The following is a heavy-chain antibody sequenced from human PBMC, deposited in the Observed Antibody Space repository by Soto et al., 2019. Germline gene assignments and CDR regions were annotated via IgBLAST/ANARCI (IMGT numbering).Heavy chain of an antibody. CDR3: AKGREGFGNDAFDI. V-gene: IGHV3-23*01. CDR2: ISGSGGNT. CDR1: GFTFSSYA. J-gene: IGHJ3*02. D-gene: IGHD3-10*01. Sequence: EVQLLESGGGLVQPGGSLRPSCAASGFTFSSYAMSWVRQAPGKGLEWVSAISGSGGNTYYADSVKGRFTISRDNSKNTLYLHMNTLRAEDTAVYYCAKGREGFGNDAFDIWGQGTMVTVSS.